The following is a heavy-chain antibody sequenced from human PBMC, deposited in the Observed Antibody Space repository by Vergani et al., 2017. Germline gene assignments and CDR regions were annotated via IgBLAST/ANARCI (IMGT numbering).Heavy chain of an antibody. J-gene: IGHJ6*03. CDR2: INHSGST. V-gene: IGHV4-34*01. CDR3: ARGRXYCSSTSCYARLNYYYYYMDV. D-gene: IGHD2-2*01. Sequence: QVQLQQWGAGLLKPSETLSLTCAVYGGSFSGYYWSWIRQPPGKGLEWIGEINHSGSTNYNPSLKSRVTISVDTSKNQFSLKLSSVTAADTAVYYCARGRXYCSSTSCYARLNYYYYYMDVWGKGTTVTVSS. CDR1: GGSFSGYY.